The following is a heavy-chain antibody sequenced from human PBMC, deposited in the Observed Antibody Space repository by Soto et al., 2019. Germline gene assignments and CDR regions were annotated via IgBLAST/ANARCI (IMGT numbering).Heavy chain of an antibody. J-gene: IGHJ4*02. CDR3: ARGKLRLGELSYLFDY. V-gene: IGHV1-69*13. CDR1: GGTFSSYA. D-gene: IGHD3-16*02. Sequence: ASVKVSCKASGGTFSSYAISWVRQAPGQGLEWMGGIIPIFGTANYAQKFQGRVTITADESTSTAYMELSSLRSEDTAVYYCARGKLRLGELSYLFDYWGQGTLVTVSS. CDR2: IIPIFGTA.